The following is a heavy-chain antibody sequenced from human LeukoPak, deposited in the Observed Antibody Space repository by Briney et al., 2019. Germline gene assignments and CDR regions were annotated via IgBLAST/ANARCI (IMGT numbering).Heavy chain of an antibody. CDR1: GYTFTSYA. CDR3: ARGSPCYYDSSGCFWFDP. D-gene: IGHD3-22*01. J-gene: IGHJ5*02. Sequence: ASVKVSCKASGYTFTSYAMNWVRQAPGQGLEWMGWINTNTGNPTYAQGFTGRFVFSLDTSVSTAYLQISSLKAEDTAVYYCARGSPCYYDSSGCFWFDPWGQGTLVTVSS. CDR2: INTNTGNP. V-gene: IGHV7-4-1*02.